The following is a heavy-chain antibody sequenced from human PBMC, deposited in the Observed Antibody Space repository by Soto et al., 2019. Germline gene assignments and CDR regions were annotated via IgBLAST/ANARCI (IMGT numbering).Heavy chain of an antibody. J-gene: IGHJ4*02. V-gene: IGHV3-43*01. CDR3: ATEYRSRWYPRFDD. CDR1: GFTFEDFS. D-gene: IGHD6-13*01. CDR2: INWDGGDT. Sequence: PGGSLRLSCEASGFTFEDFSMHWVRQPPGKGLEWVSLINWDGGDTLYEDSVKGRFTISRDNTKSSLFLQMNGLRTEDSALYYWATEYRSRWYPRFDDWGQGTLVTVSP.